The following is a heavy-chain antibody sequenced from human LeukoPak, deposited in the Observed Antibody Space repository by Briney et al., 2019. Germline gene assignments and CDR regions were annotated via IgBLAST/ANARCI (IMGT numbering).Heavy chain of an antibody. CDR1: GFTFSSYA. CDR3: AKIYSSSWYYFDY. Sequence: QAGGSLRLSCAASGFTFSSYAMSWVRQAPGKGLEWVSTISGSGSSTYYADSVKGRFTISRDNSKNTLYLQMNSLRAEDTAVYYCAKIYSSSWYYFDYWGQGTLVTVSS. CDR2: ISGSGSST. D-gene: IGHD6-13*01. J-gene: IGHJ4*02. V-gene: IGHV3-23*01.